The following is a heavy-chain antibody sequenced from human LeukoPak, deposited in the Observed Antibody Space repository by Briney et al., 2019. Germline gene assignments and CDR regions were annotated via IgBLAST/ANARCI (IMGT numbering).Heavy chain of an antibody. Sequence: PSETLSLTCIVSGDAVNSNIYYCGWIRQSPGKELEWIGSVHSRGTTFYNPSLERRVTISIDTPKNQCSLQLRSVTAADTAVYFCARVKIVVVTSPGGGYTDVWGKGTTVTVS. CDR1: GDAVNSNIYY. CDR2: VHSRGTT. J-gene: IGHJ6*03. D-gene: IGHD3-22*01. CDR3: ARVKIVVVTSPGGGYTDV. V-gene: IGHV4-39*07.